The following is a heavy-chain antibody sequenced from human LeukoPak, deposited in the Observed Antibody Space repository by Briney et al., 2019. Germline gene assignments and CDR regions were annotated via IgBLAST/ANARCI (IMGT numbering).Heavy chain of an antibody. Sequence: SETLSLTCTVSGGSISSSSYYWGWIRQPPGKGLEWIGSIYYSGSTYYNPSLKSRVTMPVDTSKNQFSLKLSSVTAADTAVYYCARDSSYDRYNWNYHRYYGMDVWGQGTTVTVSS. D-gene: IGHD1-7*01. J-gene: IGHJ6*02. CDR3: ARDSSYDRYNWNYHRYYGMDV. CDR1: GGSISSSSYY. CDR2: IYYSGST. V-gene: IGHV4-39*07.